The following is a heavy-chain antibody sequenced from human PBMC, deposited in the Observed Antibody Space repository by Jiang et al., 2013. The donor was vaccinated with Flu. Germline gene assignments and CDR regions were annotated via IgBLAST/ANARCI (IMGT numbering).Heavy chain of an antibody. CDR2: INPSGGGT. J-gene: IGHJ4*02. Sequence: AEVKKPGASVKVSCKASGYTFTRYYVNWVRQAPGQGLEWMGIINPSGGGTNYAQKFQGRVTMTRDTSTNTVYMELSSLTSEDTAFYYCARSDSCGGDCYFLDYWGQGTLVTVSS. CDR3: ARSDSCGGDCYFLDY. D-gene: IGHD2-21*02. V-gene: IGHV1-46*01. CDR1: GYTFTRYY.